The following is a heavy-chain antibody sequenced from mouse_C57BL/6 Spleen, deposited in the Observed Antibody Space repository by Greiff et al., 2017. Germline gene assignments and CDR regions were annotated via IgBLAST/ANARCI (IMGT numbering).Heavy chain of an antibody. CDR3: ARLFTTVPHWYFDV. V-gene: IGHV1-53*01. CDR2: INPSTGGT. J-gene: IGHJ1*03. Sequence: QVQLQQSGTELVKPGASVKLSCKASGYTFTSYWMHWVKQRPGQGLEWIGNINPSTGGTNSNEKFQSKATLTVDKSSSQAYMSLSSLTSEDSSVYYCARLFTTVPHWYFDVWGTGTTVTVSS. D-gene: IGHD1-1*01. CDR1: GYTFTSYW.